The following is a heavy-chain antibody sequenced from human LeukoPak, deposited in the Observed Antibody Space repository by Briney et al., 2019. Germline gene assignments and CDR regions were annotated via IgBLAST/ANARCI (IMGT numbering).Heavy chain of an antibody. Sequence: GASVKVSCKASGYTFTNYYIHWVRQAPGQGLEWMGIINPSGGSTSYAQKFQGRVTMTRDTSTSTVYMELSSLRSEDTAVYYCASPAYSSGWFDYWGQGTLVTVSS. CDR2: INPSGGST. V-gene: IGHV1-46*01. D-gene: IGHD6-19*01. CDR3: ASPAYSSGWFDY. CDR1: GYTFTNYY. J-gene: IGHJ4*02.